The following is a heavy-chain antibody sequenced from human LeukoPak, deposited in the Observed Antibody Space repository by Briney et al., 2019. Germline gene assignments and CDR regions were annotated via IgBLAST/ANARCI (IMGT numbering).Heavy chain of an antibody. J-gene: IGHJ3*02. CDR2: IYSSGST. CDR1: GDSISNYY. CDR3: ARGYKPGSGKDGAFDI. Sequence: TSETLSLTCSVSGDSISNYYWSWIRQSAGKGLEWIGRIYSSGSTDYNPSLKSRVSMSVDTSKNQFSLKLSSVTAADTALYYCARGYKPGSGKDGAFDIWGQGTMVTVSS. V-gene: IGHV4-4*07. D-gene: IGHD2-2*02.